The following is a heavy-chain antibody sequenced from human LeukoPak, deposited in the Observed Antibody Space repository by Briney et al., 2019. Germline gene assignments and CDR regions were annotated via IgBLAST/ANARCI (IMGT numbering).Heavy chain of an antibody. V-gene: IGHV4-59*01. D-gene: IGHD3-10*01. CDR1: GGSITGSY. Sequence: SETLSLTCTVSGGSITGSYWSWLRQPPGKGLEYIGYIYYSGSTNYNPSLKSRVTISVDTSKDQFSLKLTSVTAADTAVYYCATAGPISGRHNYFDSWGQGTLVTVSS. CDR3: ATAGPISGRHNYFDS. CDR2: IYYSGST. J-gene: IGHJ4*02.